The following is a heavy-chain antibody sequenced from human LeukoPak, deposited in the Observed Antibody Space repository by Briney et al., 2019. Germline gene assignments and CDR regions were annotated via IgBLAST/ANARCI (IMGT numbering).Heavy chain of an antibody. CDR3: ARVGENGSGSPYYGMDV. Sequence: SETLSLTCAVYGGSFSGYYWSWIRQPPGKGLEWIGEINHSGSTNYNPSLKSRVTISVDTSKNQFSLKLSSVTAADTAVYYCARVGENGSGSPYYGMDVWGQGTTVTVSS. J-gene: IGHJ6*02. CDR1: GGSFSGYY. V-gene: IGHV4-34*01. D-gene: IGHD3-10*01. CDR2: INHSGST.